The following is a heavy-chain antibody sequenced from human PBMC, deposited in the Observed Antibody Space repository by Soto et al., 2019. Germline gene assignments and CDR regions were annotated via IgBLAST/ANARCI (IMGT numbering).Heavy chain of an antibody. CDR2: IYYSGST. V-gene: IGHV4-59*01. J-gene: IGHJ5*02. D-gene: IGHD3-22*01. CDR1: GGSISSYY. Sequence: PSETLSLTCTVSGGSISSYYWSWIRQPPGKGLEWIGYIYYSGSTNYNPSLKSRVTISVDTSKNQFSLKLRSVTAADTAVYYCARVNSGYYYWDTNWFDPWGQGTLVTVSS. CDR3: ARVNSGYYYWDTNWFDP.